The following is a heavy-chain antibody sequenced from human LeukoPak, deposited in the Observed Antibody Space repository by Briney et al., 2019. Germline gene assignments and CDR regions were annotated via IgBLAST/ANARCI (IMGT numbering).Heavy chain of an antibody. D-gene: IGHD4-17*01. J-gene: IGHJ4*02. CDR1: GFTFSSYA. CDR3: AKDYGDYPTPIDY. CDR2: ISGSGGST. Sequence: GGSLRLSCAASGFTFSSYAMSWVRQAPGKGPEWVSAISGSGGSTYYADSVKGRFTISRDNSKNTLYLQMNSLRAEDTAVYYCAKDYGDYPTPIDYWGQGTLVTVSS. V-gene: IGHV3-23*01.